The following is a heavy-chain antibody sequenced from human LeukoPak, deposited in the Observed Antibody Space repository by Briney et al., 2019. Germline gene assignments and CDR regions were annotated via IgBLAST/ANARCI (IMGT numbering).Heavy chain of an antibody. CDR3: ASTHRAAVAGRFDS. Sequence: PSETLSLTCNVSGAPQNSIYWRGLRRPPGKAVEWIGYNYHSEYTNYSPSLESRVTMSVDESKNQCSLRVHFVSAADTAVYYCASTHRAAVAGRFDSWGQGTLVSVSS. J-gene: IGHJ4*02. V-gene: IGHV4-4*09. CDR1: GAPQNSIY. D-gene: IGHD6-19*01. CDR2: NYHSEYT.